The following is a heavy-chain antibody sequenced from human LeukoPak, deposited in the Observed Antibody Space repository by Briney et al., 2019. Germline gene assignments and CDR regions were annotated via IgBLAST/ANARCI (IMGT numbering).Heavy chain of an antibody. CDR2: INPNTGDT. J-gene: IGHJ5*02. CDR1: GYRFSDSY. CDR3: VSAYDQ. V-gene: IGHV1-2*02. Sequence: ASVKVSCKASGYRFSDSYIHWLRQAPGHGFEWMGWINPNTGDTKYAKMFQGRVTMTTGASISTAYMELSGLRSADTAIYFCVSAYDQWGQGTLVTVSS.